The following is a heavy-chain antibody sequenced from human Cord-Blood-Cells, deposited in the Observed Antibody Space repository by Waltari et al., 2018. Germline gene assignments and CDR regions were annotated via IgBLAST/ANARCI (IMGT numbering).Heavy chain of an antibody. D-gene: IGHD5-12*01. CDR3: ARAAGGRGYSGSYYFDY. J-gene: IGHJ4*02. V-gene: IGHV1-2*04. Sequence: QVQLVQSGAEVKKPGASVKVSCKASGYTFTGYYMHWVRQAPGQGLEWMGWINPNSGGTNYAQKFQGWVTMTRDPSISTAYMELSRLRSDDTAVYYCARAAGGRGYSGSYYFDYWGQGTLVTVSS. CDR2: INPNSGGT. CDR1: GYTFTGYY.